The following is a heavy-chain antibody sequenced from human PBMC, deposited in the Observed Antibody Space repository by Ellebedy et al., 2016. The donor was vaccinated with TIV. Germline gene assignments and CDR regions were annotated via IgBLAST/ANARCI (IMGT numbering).Heavy chain of an antibody. Sequence: SETLSLTXTVSGGSISSYYWTWIRQPPGKGLEWIGLASNSGSTNYNPSLKSRVTISLDTSKNHFSLKLSSVTAADTAVYYCARLGRGWSQVDVWGQGTTVTVSS. J-gene: IGHJ6*02. CDR3: ARLGRGWSQVDV. CDR1: GGSISSYY. D-gene: IGHD6-19*01. CDR2: ASNSGST. V-gene: IGHV4-59*08.